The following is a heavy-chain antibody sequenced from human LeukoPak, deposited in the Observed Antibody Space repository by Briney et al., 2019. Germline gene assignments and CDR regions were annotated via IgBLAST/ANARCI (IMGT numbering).Heavy chain of an antibody. CDR1: GFTFSTYS. CDR3: ARDNDYYGSGSPLDY. V-gene: IGHV3-21*01. Sequence: GGSLRLSCAASGFTFSTYSMNWVRQAPGKGLEWVSSISSSSSYIYYADSVKGRFTISRDNAKNSLYLQMNSLRAEDTAVYYCARDNDYYGSGSPLDYWGQGTLVTVSS. J-gene: IGHJ4*02. CDR2: ISSSSSYI. D-gene: IGHD3-10*01.